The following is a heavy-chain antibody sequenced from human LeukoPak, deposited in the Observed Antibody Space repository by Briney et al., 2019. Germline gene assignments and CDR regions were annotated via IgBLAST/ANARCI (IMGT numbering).Heavy chain of an antibody. V-gene: IGHV1-24*01. Sequence: ASVKVSCKVSGYTLTELSMHWVRQAPGKGLEWMGGFDPEDGETIYAQKFQGRVTMTEDTSTDTAYMELSSLRSEDMAVYYCATSLLVFGGGDAFDIWGQGTMVTVSS. CDR2: FDPEDGET. D-gene: IGHD3-3*01. J-gene: IGHJ3*02. CDR1: GYTLTELS. CDR3: ATSLLVFGGGDAFDI.